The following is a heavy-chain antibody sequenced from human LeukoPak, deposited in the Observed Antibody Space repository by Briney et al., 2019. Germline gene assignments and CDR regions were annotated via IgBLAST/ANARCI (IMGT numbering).Heavy chain of an antibody. CDR2: ISPSGGST. Sequence: GASVKVSCKAFGYTFTSNDMHWVRQAHGQGPEWMGIISPSGGSTTYEQKFQGRVTMTRVASMSKAYMQLSSLLYDESAAYYCARGTGEGYSYGRYYFDYWGQGTLVTVSS. V-gene: IGHV1-46*01. D-gene: IGHD5-18*01. CDR3: ARGTGEGYSYGRYYFDY. J-gene: IGHJ4*02. CDR1: GYTFTSND.